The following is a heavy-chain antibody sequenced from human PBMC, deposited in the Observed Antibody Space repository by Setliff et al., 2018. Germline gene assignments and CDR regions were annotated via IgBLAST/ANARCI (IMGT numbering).Heavy chain of an antibody. V-gene: IGHV4-39*07. D-gene: IGHD3-10*01. J-gene: IGHJ4*02. Sequence: SETLSLTCTVSGGSISSSSYYWGWIRQPPGKGLEWIGSIYYSGSTYYNPSLKSRVTISVDTSKKQFSLKLSSVTAADTAVYAGVRKWFGADPFDYWGQGTLVTVSS. CDR3: VRKWFGADPFDY. CDR1: GGSISSSSYY. CDR2: IYYSGST.